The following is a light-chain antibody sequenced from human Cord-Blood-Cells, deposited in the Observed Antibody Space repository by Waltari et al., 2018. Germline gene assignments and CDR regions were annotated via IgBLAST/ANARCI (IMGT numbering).Light chain of an antibody. V-gene: IGLV3-21*04. CDR2: YDS. CDR3: QVWDSSSDHWV. CDR1: NIGSKR. Sequence: SYVLTQLPSVSVAPGKTARITCGGNNIGSKRVHWYPQKPGQAPVLVIYYDSDRPSGIPERFSGSNSGNTATLTISRVEAGDEADYYCQVWDSSSDHWVFGGGTKLTVL. J-gene: IGLJ3*02.